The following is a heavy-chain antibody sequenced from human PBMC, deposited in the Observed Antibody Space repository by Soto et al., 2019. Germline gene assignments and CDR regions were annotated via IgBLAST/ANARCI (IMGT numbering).Heavy chain of an antibody. CDR3: ARGETYLGV. D-gene: IGHD3-16*01. CDR1: RDTFNKYA. Sequence: QVQLVQSGAEVKKPGSSVKVSCKTSRDTFNKYAFNWVRQAPGQGLEWMGWIIPIFSARNYAEKFQVRVTITADDSTSTAYMELRSLRFEDTAVYYCARGETYLGVWGQGTPVTVSS. V-gene: IGHV1-69*01. CDR2: IIPIFSAR. J-gene: IGHJ6*02.